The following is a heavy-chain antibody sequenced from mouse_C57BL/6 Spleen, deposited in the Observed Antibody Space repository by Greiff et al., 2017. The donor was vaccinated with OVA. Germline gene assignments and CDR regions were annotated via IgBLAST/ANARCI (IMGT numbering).Heavy chain of an antibody. CDR3: AREGELGRFDY. CDR1: GYSITSGYD. D-gene: IGHD4-1*01. V-gene: IGHV3-1*01. Sequence: EVHLVESGPGMVKPSQSLSLTCTVTGYSITSGYDWHWIRHFPGNKLEWMGYISYSGSTNYNPSLKSRISITHDTSKNHFFLKLNSVTTEDTATYYCAREGELGRFDYWGQGTTLTVSS. J-gene: IGHJ2*01. CDR2: ISYSGST.